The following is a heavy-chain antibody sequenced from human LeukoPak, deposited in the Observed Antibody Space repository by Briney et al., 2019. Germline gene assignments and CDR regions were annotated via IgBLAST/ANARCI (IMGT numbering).Heavy chain of an antibody. CDR1: GGTFSSYT. J-gene: IGHJ3*02. CDR3: ARGSITIFGVVIHAFDI. Sequence: SVKVSCKASGGTFSSYTISWVRQAPGQGLEWMGRISPILGIANYAQKFQGRVTITADKSTSTAYMELSSLRSEDTAVYYCARGSITIFGVVIHAFDIWGQGTMVTVSS. CDR2: ISPILGIA. D-gene: IGHD3-3*01. V-gene: IGHV1-69*02.